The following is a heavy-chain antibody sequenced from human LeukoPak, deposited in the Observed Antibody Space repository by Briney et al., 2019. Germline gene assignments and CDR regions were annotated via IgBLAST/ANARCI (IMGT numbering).Heavy chain of an antibody. Sequence: GGSLRLSCAASGFTFSSYSMNWVRQAPGKGLEWVSSISSSSSYIYYADSVKGRFTISRDNAKNSLYLQMNSLGAEDTAVYYCARDLTYYDFWSGTNLDYWGQGTLVTVSS. CDR1: GFTFSSYS. J-gene: IGHJ4*02. D-gene: IGHD3-3*01. CDR2: ISSSSSYI. V-gene: IGHV3-21*01. CDR3: ARDLTYYDFWSGTNLDY.